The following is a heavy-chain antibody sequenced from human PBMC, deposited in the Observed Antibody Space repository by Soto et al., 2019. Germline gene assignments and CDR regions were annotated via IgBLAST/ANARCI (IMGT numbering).Heavy chain of an antibody. J-gene: IGHJ4*02. V-gene: IGHV1-18*01. CDR2: ISAYNGNT. CDR3: ARPYYSDSRVYSDY. Sequence: GASVKVSCKASGYTFTSYGISWVRQAPGQGLERMGWISAYNGNTNYAQKPQGRVTMTTYTSTGTACMELSSLSSDDTAVYFCARPYYSDSRVYSDYLRQGPPVTVSS. D-gene: IGHD3-22*01. CDR1: GYTFTSYG.